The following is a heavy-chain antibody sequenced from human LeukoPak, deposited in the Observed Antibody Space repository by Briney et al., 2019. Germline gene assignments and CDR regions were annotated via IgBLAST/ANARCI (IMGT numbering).Heavy chain of an antibody. V-gene: IGHV3-9*01. Sequence: PGRSLRLSCAASGFTFDDYAMHWVRQAPGKGLEWVSGISWNSGSIGYADSVKGRFTISRDSAKNSLYLQMNSLRAEDTALYYCAKGDSSGWYFVDYWGQGTLVTVSS. J-gene: IGHJ4*02. CDR2: ISWNSGSI. CDR3: AKGDSSGWYFVDY. D-gene: IGHD6-19*01. CDR1: GFTFDDYA.